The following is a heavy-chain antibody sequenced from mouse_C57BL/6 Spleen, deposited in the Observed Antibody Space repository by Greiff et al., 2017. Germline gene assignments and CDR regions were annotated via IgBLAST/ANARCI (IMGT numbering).Heavy chain of an antibody. CDR3: TTSVTTVVAYYFDY. Sequence: VQLKQSGAELVRPGASVKLSCTASGFNIKDDYMHWVKQRPEQGLEWIGWIDPENGDTEYASKFQGKATITADTSSNTAYLQLSSLTSEDTAVYYCTTSVTTVVAYYFDYWGQGTTLPVSS. CDR1: GFNIKDDY. V-gene: IGHV14-4*01. D-gene: IGHD1-1*01. J-gene: IGHJ2*01. CDR2: IDPENGDT.